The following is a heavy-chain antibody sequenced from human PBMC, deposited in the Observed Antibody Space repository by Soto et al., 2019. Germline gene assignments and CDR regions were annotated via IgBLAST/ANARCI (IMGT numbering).Heavy chain of an antibody. CDR2: MYHSGTT. J-gene: IGHJ4*02. CDR1: NYSISSGYY. Sequence: PSETLSLTCTVSNYSISSGYYWGWIRQSPGEGLEWIVSMYHSGTTYYNPSLKSRVTISIDTSKNQFSLKLTSVTSADTVVYFCARVAFGPIDYWGQGTLVTVSS. D-gene: IGHD3-16*01. V-gene: IGHV4-38-2*02. CDR3: ARVAFGPIDY.